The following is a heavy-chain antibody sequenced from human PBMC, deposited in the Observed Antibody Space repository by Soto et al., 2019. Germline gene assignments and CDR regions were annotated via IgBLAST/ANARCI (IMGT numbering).Heavy chain of an antibody. Sequence: ASVKVSCKTSGYTFTSSYIHWVRQAPGQGLEWMGIINPSDGSTTYAQKFQGRVTMTRDTSTSAVYMELSSLTSDDTAVYYCARPPRETAYCSGGTCCSLHYWGQGTPVTVSS. CDR2: INPSDGST. V-gene: IGHV1-46*01. CDR1: GYTFTSSY. D-gene: IGHD2-15*01. J-gene: IGHJ4*02. CDR3: ARPPRETAYCSGGTCCSLHY.